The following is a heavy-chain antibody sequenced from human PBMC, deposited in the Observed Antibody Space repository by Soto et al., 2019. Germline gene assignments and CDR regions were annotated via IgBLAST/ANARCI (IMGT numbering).Heavy chain of an antibody. CDR3: AKNQGVELVPLATVDWFDP. D-gene: IGHD1-26*01. CDR2: ISGSGFKK. J-gene: IGHJ5*02. V-gene: IGHV3-23*01. Sequence: EVVLLESGGGLEQPGGSLRLSCAASGFIFENFGMSWVRQAPGKGLEWISSISGSGFKKYYADSVKGRFTISRDNSKSTVYLESNNLSAEDTAVYHCAKNQGVELVPLATVDWFDPWGQGSVVTVSS. CDR1: GFIFENFG.